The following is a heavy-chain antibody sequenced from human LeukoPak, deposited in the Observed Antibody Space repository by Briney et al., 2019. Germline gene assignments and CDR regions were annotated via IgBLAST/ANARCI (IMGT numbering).Heavy chain of an antibody. V-gene: IGHV3-30-3*01. J-gene: IGHJ4*02. D-gene: IGHD1-7*01. Sequence: GRSLRLSCAASGFTFSSYAMHWVRQAPGKGQEWVAVISYDGSNKYYADSVKGRFTISRDNSKNTLYLQMNSLRAEDTAVYYCASLELLGYWGQGTLVTVSS. CDR1: GFTFSSYA. CDR2: ISYDGSNK. CDR3: ASLELLGY.